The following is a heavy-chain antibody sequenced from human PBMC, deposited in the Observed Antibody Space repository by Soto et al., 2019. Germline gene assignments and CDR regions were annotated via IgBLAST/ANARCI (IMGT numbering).Heavy chain of an antibody. J-gene: IGHJ4*02. CDR3: AKDRSLYGSGSYLSY. V-gene: IGHV3-30*18. Sequence: PGGSLILSCVASGVTFSSYGMHWVRQAPGKGLEWVAVISYDGSNKYYADSVKGRFAISRDNSKNTLYLQMNSLRAEDTAVYYCAKDRSLYGSGSYLSYWGQGTLVTVSS. CDR2: ISYDGSNK. CDR1: GVTFSSYG. D-gene: IGHD3-10*01.